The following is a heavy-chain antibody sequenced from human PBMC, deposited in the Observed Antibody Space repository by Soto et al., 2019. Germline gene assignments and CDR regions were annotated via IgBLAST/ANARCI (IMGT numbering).Heavy chain of an antibody. CDR3: ARAVRTWGYSYGPNAFDI. Sequence: GASVKVSCKASGGTFSSYAISWVRQAPGQGLEWMGGIIPIFGTANYAQKFQGRVTITADESTSTAYMELSSLRSEDTAVYYCARAVRTWGYSYGPNAFDIWGQGTMVTVSS. V-gene: IGHV1-69*13. D-gene: IGHD5-18*01. CDR2: IIPIFGTA. CDR1: GGTFSSYA. J-gene: IGHJ3*02.